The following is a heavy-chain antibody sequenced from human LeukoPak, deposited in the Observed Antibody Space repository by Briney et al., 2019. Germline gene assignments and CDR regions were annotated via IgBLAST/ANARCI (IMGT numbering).Heavy chain of an antibody. CDR1: GGSISSYY. CDR2: IYYSGST. CDR3: ARLPSS. Sequence: SETLSLTCTVSGGSISSYYWSWIRQPPGKGLEWIGYIYYSGSTNYNPPLKSRVTISVDTSKNQFSLKLSSVTAADTAVYYCARLPSSWGQGTLVTVSS. J-gene: IGHJ4*02. V-gene: IGHV4-59*01.